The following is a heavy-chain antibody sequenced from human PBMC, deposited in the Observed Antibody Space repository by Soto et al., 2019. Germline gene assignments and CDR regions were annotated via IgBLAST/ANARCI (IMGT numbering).Heavy chain of an antibody. CDR3: ARDLQGGIFVPYYYYGMDV. D-gene: IGHD3-3*01. V-gene: IGHV1-18*01. J-gene: IGHJ6*02. CDR2: ISAYNGNT. CDR1: GYTFTSYG. Sequence: GASVKVSCKASGYTFTSYGISWVRQAPGQGLEWMGWISAYNGNTNYAQKLQGRVTMTTDTSTSTAYMELRSLRSDDTAVYYCARDLQGGIFVPYYYYGMDVWGQGTTVTVSS.